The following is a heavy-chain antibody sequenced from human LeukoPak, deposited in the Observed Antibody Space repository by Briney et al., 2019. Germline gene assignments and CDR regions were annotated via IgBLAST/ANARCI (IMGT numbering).Heavy chain of an antibody. CDR3: ARGRYIAARLSINYYMDV. CDR2: IKEDGSEK. Sequence: PGGSLRLSCEASGFTFSSYWMSWVRQAPGKGLEWVATIKEDGSEKYYVDSVKGRFTISRDNVKNSLYLQMNSLRAEDTAVYYCARGRYIAARLSINYYMDVWGKGTTVTVSS. J-gene: IGHJ6*03. D-gene: IGHD6-6*01. CDR1: GFTFSSYW. V-gene: IGHV3-7*01.